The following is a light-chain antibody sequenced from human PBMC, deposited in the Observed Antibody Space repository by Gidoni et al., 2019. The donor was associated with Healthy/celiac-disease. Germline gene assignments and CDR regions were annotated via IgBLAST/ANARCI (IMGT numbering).Light chain of an antibody. CDR2: GNS. Sequence: SVLPQPPSVSRAPGQRVTIPCTGSSSNIGAGYDVHWYQQLPGTAPKLLIYGNSNRPSGVPDRFSGSKSGTSASLAITGLQAEDEADYYCQSYDSSLSVVFGGGTKLTVL. V-gene: IGLV1-40*01. CDR1: SSNIGAGYD. CDR3: QSYDSSLSVV. J-gene: IGLJ2*01.